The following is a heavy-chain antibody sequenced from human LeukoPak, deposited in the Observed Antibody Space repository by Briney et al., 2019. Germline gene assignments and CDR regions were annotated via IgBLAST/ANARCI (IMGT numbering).Heavy chain of an antibody. D-gene: IGHD2-2*01. J-gene: IGHJ4*02. CDR3: AKCRSFLPAAANDY. V-gene: IGHV3-23*01. CDR2: ISGSGGKT. Sequence: PGGSLRLSCSVSGFTFNKYAMNWVRQAPGKGLEWVSAISGSGGKTYYADSMKGRLTISRDNSKNTLYLQMNSLRAEDTAVYYCAKCRSFLPAAANDYWGQGTLVTVSS. CDR1: GFTFNKYA.